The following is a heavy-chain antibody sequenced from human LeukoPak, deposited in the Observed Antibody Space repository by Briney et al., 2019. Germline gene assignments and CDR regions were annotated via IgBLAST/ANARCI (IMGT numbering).Heavy chain of an antibody. CDR1: GFIFSSYG. J-gene: IGHJ3*02. CDR3: ARDLTPIVGATQDAFDI. V-gene: IGHV3-30*02. CDR2: IRYDGTNK. D-gene: IGHD1-26*01. Sequence: GGSLRLSCAASGFIFSSYGMHWVRQAPGKGLEWVAFIRYDGTNKYYADSVKGRFTISRDNSKNTLYLQMNSLRAEDTAVYYCARDLTPIVGATQDAFDIWGQGTMVTVSS.